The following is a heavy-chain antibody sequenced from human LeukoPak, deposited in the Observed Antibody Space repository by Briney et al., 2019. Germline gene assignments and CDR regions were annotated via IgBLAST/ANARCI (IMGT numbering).Heavy chain of an antibody. J-gene: IGHJ4*02. CDR3: ARHADYYGSESYYRSLDY. CDR1: GGSVTDYY. CDR2: IYYTGT. Sequence: SETLSLTCTVSGGSVTDYYWSWIRQSPGKGLEWIGYIYYTGTSYNPSLKSRVTISVDTSKNQFSLKLSSVTAADTAVYYCARHADYYGSESYYRSLDYWGQGTLVTVSS. V-gene: IGHV4-59*08. D-gene: IGHD3-10*01.